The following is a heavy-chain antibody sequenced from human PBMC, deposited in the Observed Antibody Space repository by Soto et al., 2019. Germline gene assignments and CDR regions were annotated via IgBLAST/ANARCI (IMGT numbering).Heavy chain of an antibody. V-gene: IGHV4-34*01. Sequence: SETLSLTCAVYGGSFSGYYWSWIRQPPGKGLEWIGEINHSGSTNYNPSLKSRVTISVDTSKNQFSLKLSSVTAADTAVYYCARGGDLERPHYYYGMDVWGQGTTVTVSS. CDR2: INHSGST. D-gene: IGHD1-1*01. J-gene: IGHJ6*02. CDR3: ARGGDLERPHYYYGMDV. CDR1: GGSFSGYY.